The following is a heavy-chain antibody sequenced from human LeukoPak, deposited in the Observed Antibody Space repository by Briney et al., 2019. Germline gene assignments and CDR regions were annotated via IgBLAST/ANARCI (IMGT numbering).Heavy chain of an antibody. D-gene: IGHD2-2*02. CDR1: GFTFSSYA. J-gene: IGHJ4*02. CDR2: ISYDGSNK. CDR3: ADLGKYCSGFSCYK. Sequence: GRSLRLSCAASGFTFSSYAMHWVRQAPGKGLEWVAVISYDGSNKYYADSVKGRFTISKDNSKNTLYLQMNSLRAEDTAVYYCADLGKYCSGFSCYKWGQGTLVTVSS. V-gene: IGHV3-30-3*01.